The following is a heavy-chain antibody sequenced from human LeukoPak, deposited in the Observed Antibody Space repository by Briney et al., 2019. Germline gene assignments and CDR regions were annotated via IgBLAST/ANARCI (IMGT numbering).Heavy chain of an antibody. CDR3: LKDRSGYSSSWYGRWNWFDP. J-gene: IGHJ5*02. CDR1: GFTFSNYA. CDR2: ISSNGGST. Sequence: GGSLRLSCSASGFTFSNYAMHWVRQAPGKGLEYVSAISSNGGSTYYADSVKGRFTISRDSSKNTLYLQMSSLRAEDTAVYYCLKDRSGYSSSWYGRWNWFDPWGQGTLVTVSS. V-gene: IGHV3-64D*06. D-gene: IGHD6-13*01.